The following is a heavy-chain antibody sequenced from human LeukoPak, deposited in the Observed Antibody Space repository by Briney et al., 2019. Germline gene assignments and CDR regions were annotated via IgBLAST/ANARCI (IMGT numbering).Heavy chain of an antibody. J-gene: IGHJ4*01. CDR1: GGSISSYY. CDR3: ARGVVPPATFDS. V-gene: IGHV4-59*12. D-gene: IGHD2-2*01. CDR2: IYYSGST. Sequence: SETLSLTCTVSGGSISSYYWSWIRQPPGKGLEWIGYIYYSGSTNYNPSLESRVTMSVDMSENRFSLKLSSVTAADTAVYFCARGVVPPATFDSWGQGTLVTVSS.